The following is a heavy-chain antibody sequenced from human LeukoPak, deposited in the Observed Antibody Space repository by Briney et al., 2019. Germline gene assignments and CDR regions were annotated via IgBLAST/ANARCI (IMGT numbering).Heavy chain of an antibody. V-gene: IGHV3-53*01. CDR3: ARSSAVWGSYRWPAGY. J-gene: IGHJ4*02. Sequence: GGSLRLSCAASGFTFSSYWMSWVRQAPGKGPEWVSVIYTGGSTYYADSVRGRFTISRDNSKNTLYPQMNSLRAEDTAVYYCARSSAVWGSYRWPAGYWGQGTLVTVSS. CDR2: IYTGGST. CDR1: GFTFSSYW. D-gene: IGHD3-16*02.